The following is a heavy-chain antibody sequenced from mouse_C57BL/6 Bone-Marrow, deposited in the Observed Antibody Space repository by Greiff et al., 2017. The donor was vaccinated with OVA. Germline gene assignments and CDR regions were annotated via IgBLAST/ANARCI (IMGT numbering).Heavy chain of an antibody. J-gene: IGHJ3*01. CDR3: ARDGSSEAY. CDR1: GFTFSSYA. D-gene: IGHD1-1*01. CDR2: ISDGGSYT. V-gene: IGHV5-4*01. Sequence: EVMLVESGGGLVKPGGSLKLSCAASGFTFSSYAMSWVRQTPEKRLEWVATISDGGSYTYYTDNVKGRFTISRDNAKNNLYLQMSHLKSEDTAMYYCARDGSSEAYWGQGTLVTVSA.